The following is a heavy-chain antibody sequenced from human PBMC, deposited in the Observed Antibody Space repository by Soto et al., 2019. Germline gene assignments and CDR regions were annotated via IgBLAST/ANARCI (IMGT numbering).Heavy chain of an antibody. CDR3: ARPSLRYFDWFYFDY. Sequence: ESLTISCTCSGDSFTSYWIGWVRQMPGKGLEWMGIIYPGDSDTRYSPSFQGQVTISADKSISTAYLQWSSLKASDTATYYCARPSLRYFDWFYFDYWGQGTLVTVSS. D-gene: IGHD3-9*01. CDR2: IYPGDSDT. V-gene: IGHV5-51*01. J-gene: IGHJ4*02. CDR1: GDSFTSYW.